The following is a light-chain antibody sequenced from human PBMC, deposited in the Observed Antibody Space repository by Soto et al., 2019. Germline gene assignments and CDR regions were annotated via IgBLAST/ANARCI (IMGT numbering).Light chain of an antibody. J-gene: IGLJ3*02. CDR1: SGDVGAYDR. CDR3: CSHAGLSSWV. V-gene: IGLV2-11*01. CDR2: DVT. Sequence: QSALTQPRSVSGSPGQSVTISCTGTSGDVGAYDRVSWYQHHPTKAPKLIIYDVTNRPSGVPYRFSGSKSGSTASLTISGLQAEDEADYYCCSHAGLSSWVFGGGTQLTVL.